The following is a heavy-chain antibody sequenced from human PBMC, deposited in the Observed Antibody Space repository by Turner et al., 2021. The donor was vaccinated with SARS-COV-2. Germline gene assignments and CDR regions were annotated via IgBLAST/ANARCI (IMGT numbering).Heavy chain of an antibody. CDR3: ARATGYSNFDY. V-gene: IGHV1-2*02. Sequence: QVHLVQSGAEVKRPGASVKVSCQASGYTFTDYYVHWIRQAPGQSLECMGWINPSSGGTDYAQKFQGRVTMTRDTSISTAYMELSRLRSDDTAVYYGARATGYSNFDYWGQGTLVTVSS. D-gene: IGHD6-13*01. CDR1: GYTFTDYY. J-gene: IGHJ4*02. CDR2: INPSSGGT.